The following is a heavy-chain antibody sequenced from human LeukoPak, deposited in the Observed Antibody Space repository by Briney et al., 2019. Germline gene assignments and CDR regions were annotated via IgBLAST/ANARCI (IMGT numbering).Heavy chain of an antibody. D-gene: IGHD2-2*01. CDR3: AKDIVEVPAAGDAFDI. Sequence: GSSLRLSCAASGFGFSSYGMHWVRQAPGKGLEWVAVISYDGSKIYYSDSVKGRFTISRDNSRNTLYLQMNSLRAEDTAVYYCAKDIVEVPAAGDAFDIWGQGTMVTVSS. CDR1: GFGFSSYG. J-gene: IGHJ3*02. CDR2: ISYDGSKI. V-gene: IGHV3-30*18.